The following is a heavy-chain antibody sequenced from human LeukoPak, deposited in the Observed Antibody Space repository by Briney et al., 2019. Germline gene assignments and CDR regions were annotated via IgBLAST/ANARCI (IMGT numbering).Heavy chain of an antibody. V-gene: IGHV1-3*03. Sequence: ASVKVSCKASGYTFSNYAMHWVRQAPGQRLEWMGWINAGNGNTRYSQEFKGRVTITRDTSASTVYMELSSLRSEDTAVYYCARGMYQTRYSGYDAGDIWGQGTMVTVSS. D-gene: IGHD5-12*01. CDR3: ARGMYQTRYSGYDAGDI. J-gene: IGHJ3*02. CDR2: INAGNGNT. CDR1: GYTFSNYA.